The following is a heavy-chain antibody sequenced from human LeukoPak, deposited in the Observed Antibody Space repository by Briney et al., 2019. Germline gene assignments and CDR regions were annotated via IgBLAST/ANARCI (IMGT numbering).Heavy chain of an antibody. D-gene: IGHD2-2*01. CDR2: IYYSGST. Sequence: SSETLSLTCTVSGGSISSYYWSWIRQPPGKGLEWIGYIYYSGSTNYNPSLKSRVTISVDTSKNQFSLKLSSVTAADTAVYYYARGTTSFQYYFDHWGQGTLVTVSS. CDR1: GGSISSYY. CDR3: ARGTTSFQYYFDH. V-gene: IGHV4-59*01. J-gene: IGHJ4*02.